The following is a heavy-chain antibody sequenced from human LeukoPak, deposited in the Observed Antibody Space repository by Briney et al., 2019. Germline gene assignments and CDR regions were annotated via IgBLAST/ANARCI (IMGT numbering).Heavy chain of an antibody. Sequence: SETLSLTCSVSGASISGYYWSWIRQPPGKGLEWFGHIYYSGSATYNPSLKSRVTISVDTSKNQFSLKLSSVTAADAAVYYCARCLSRCNNGFDVWGQGTMVTVSS. D-gene: IGHD2/OR15-2a*01. CDR1: GASISGYY. CDR3: ARCLSRCNNGFDV. J-gene: IGHJ3*01. CDR2: IYYSGSA. V-gene: IGHV4-59*01.